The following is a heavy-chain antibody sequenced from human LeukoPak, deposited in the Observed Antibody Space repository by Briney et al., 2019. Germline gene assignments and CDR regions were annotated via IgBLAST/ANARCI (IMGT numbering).Heavy chain of an antibody. CDR3: ATPSGGSRRYFDY. CDR2: LIPLFGIA. CDR1: VGTFSSYA. V-gene: IGHV1-69*04. D-gene: IGHD3-16*01. J-gene: IGHJ4*02. Sequence: AWEKVSCKASVGTFSSYALSGVRQAPGQGREWMGRLIPLFGIANYAQKFQGKVTVTADKSTSTAYMELSSLRSEDTAVYYCATPSGGSRRYFDYWGQGTLVSVSS.